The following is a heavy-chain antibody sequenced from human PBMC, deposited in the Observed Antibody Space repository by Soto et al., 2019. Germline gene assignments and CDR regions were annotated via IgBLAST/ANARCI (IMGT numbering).Heavy chain of an antibody. CDR3: ARDLHIVVVPAANYAFDI. CDR2: INPSGGST. Sequence: ASVKVSCKASGYTFTSYYMHWVRQAPGQGLEWMGIINPSGGSTSYAQKFQGRVTMTRDTSTSTVYMELSSLRSEDTAVYYCARDLHIVVVPAANYAFDIWGQGTMVTVSS. V-gene: IGHV1-46*03. CDR1: GYTFTSYY. J-gene: IGHJ3*02. D-gene: IGHD2-2*01.